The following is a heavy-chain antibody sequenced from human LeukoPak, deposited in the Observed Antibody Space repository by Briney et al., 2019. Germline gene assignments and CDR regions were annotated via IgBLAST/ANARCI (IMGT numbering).Heavy chain of an antibody. CDR2: ISYDGSNK. Sequence: GGSLRLSCAASGFTFSSYAMHWVRQAPGKGLEWVAVISYDGSNKYYADSVKGRFTISRDNSKNTLYLQMNSLRAEDTAVYYCARDGGSYSACDYWGQGTLVTVSS. D-gene: IGHD1-26*01. CDR3: ARDGGSYSACDY. V-gene: IGHV3-30-3*01. J-gene: IGHJ4*02. CDR1: GFTFSSYA.